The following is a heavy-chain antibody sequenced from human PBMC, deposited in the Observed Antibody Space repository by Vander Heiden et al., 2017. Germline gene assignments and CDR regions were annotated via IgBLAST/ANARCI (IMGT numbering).Heavy chain of an antibody. V-gene: IGHV1-69*01. D-gene: IGHD3-3*01. Sequence: QVQLVQSGAEVKKPGSSVKVSCKAPGGTFSSYAISWVRQAPGQGLEWMGGIIPIFGTANYAQKFQGRVTITADESTSTAYMELSSLRSEDTAVYYCARSDYDFWSGYYKYYYGMDVWGQGTTVTVSS. J-gene: IGHJ6*02. CDR1: GGTFSSYA. CDR3: ARSDYDFWSGYYKYYYGMDV. CDR2: IIPIFGTA.